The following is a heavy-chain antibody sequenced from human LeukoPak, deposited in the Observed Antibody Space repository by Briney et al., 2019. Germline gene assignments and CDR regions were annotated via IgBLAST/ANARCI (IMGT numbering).Heavy chain of an antibody. D-gene: IGHD2-2*03. V-gene: IGHV3-30*03. Sequence: GGSLRLSCAASGFSFTSYGFHWVRQAPGKALEWVAFMSYDGSKKYGDSVKGRFTISRDNARNTLHLQMNSLRPDDTAVYYCARDPLDISRWADAFDIWGQGTLVTVSS. CDR2: MSYDGSKK. J-gene: IGHJ3*02. CDR3: ARDPLDISRWADAFDI. CDR1: GFSFTSYG.